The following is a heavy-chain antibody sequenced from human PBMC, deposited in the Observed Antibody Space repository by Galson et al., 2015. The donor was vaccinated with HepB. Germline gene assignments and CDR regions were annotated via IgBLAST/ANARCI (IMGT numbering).Heavy chain of an antibody. CDR1: GFTFSSYS. CDR3: ARDPPVVAAGYYYYYGMDV. D-gene: IGHD2-15*01. CDR2: ISSSSSYI. Sequence: SLRLSCAASGFTFSSYSMNWVRQAPGKGLEWVSSISSSSSYIYYADSVKGRFTISRDNAKNSLYLQMNSLRAEDTAVYYCARDPPVVAAGYYYYYGMDVWGQGTTVTVSS. J-gene: IGHJ6*02. V-gene: IGHV3-21*01.